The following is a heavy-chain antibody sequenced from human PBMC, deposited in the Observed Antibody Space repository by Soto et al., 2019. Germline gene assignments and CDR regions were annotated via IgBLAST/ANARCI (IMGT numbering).Heavy chain of an antibody. J-gene: IGHJ6*02. CDR2: VHYSGSV. D-gene: IGHD2-21*02. CDR3: AREDDGGDRDYYGLDV. V-gene: IGHV4-30-4*01. Sequence: QVQLQQSGPGLVKPSQTLSLTCTVSGGSISFDHYHWTWIRQPPGKGLEWIGYVHYSGSVLYNPSLQSRVSISVETSKNQFSLKLSSVTAADTAVYFCAREDDGGDRDYYGLDVWGQGTTFTVSS. CDR1: GGSISFDHYH.